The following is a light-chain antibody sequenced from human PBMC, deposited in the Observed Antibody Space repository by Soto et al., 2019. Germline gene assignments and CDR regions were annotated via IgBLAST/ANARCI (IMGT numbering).Light chain of an antibody. CDR1: QSVSISY. CDR2: GAS. V-gene: IGKV3-20*01. J-gene: IGKJ1*01. CDR3: QQYSSSPRT. Sequence: EIVLTQSPGILSLSPGERATLSCRASQSVSISYLAWYQQKPGQAPRLVIYGASRRATGFPDRFSGSGSGTDFTLSISRLEPEDFAVYYCQQYSSSPRTFGQGTKVEIK.